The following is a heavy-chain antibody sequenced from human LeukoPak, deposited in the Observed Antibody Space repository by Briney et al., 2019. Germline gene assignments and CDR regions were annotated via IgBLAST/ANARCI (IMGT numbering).Heavy chain of an antibody. V-gene: IGHV5-51*01. CDR2: IYPGDSDT. CDR1: GYGFTSYW. Sequence: GASLQISCKGSGYGFTSYWIGWVRRMPGKGLEWMGIIYPGDSDTRYSPSFQGQVTISADKSISTAYLQWSSLKASDTAMYYCARLIGLAGDYWGQGTLVTVSS. CDR3: ARLIGLAGDY. D-gene: IGHD3-16*02. J-gene: IGHJ4*02.